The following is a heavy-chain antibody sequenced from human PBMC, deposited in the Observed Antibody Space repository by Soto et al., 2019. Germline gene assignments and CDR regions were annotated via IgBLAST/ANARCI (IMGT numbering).Heavy chain of an antibody. CDR2: IWNHGNTA. CDR3: ARLPYNNLLGGLDP. V-gene: IGHV3-33*01. CDR1: GVTLSYYG. J-gene: IGHJ5*02. Sequence: LRLSCVASGVTLSYYGVHWVRQSPGKGLEWVALIWNHGNTAYHADSVKGRFTVSRDNSRNTVYLQMNSLRAEDTAVYYCARLPYNNLLGGLDPWGRGTLVTVSS. D-gene: IGHD1-20*01.